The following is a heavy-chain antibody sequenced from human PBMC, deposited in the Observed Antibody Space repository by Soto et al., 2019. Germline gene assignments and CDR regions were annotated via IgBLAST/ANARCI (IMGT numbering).Heavy chain of an antibody. CDR2: INSDGSSR. D-gene: IGHD6-19*01. CDR3: ARDPAPSGWYDY. V-gene: IGHV3-74*01. J-gene: IGHJ4*02. Sequence: RLSCPASRFTFSNYWMHWVRQVSGKGLVWVSRINSDGSSRSYADSVKGRFTISRDNAKNTLYLQMNSLGAEDTAVYYCARDPAPSGWYDYWGQGTLVPGSS. CDR1: RFTFSNYW.